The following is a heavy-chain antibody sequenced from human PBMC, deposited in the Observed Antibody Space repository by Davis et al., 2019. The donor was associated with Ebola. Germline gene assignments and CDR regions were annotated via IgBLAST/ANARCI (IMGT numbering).Heavy chain of an antibody. D-gene: IGHD2-2*02. CDR2: INKDGSEK. V-gene: IGHV3-7*01. CDR1: GFIFSTYW. J-gene: IGHJ3*01. Sequence: GESLKISCAASGFIFSTYWMIWVRQAPGKGLEWVANINKDGSEKYYVDSVKGRFTISRDNAKNSLYLQMDSLRVEDTAVYYCARMFCSTSTCYTDAFDVWGQGTMVTVSS. CDR3: ARMFCSTSTCYTDAFDV.